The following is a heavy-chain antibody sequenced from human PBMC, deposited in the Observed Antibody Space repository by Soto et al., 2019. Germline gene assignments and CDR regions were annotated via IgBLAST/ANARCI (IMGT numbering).Heavy chain of an antibody. J-gene: IGHJ4*02. D-gene: IGHD1-1*01. CDR2: IFQSGSP. V-gene: IGHV4-30-2*01. CDR3: ARDRNGLGGIDY. Sequence: QLQLQESGSGLVKPSQTLSLTCAVSGGSITSGGFSWSWIRQPPGKGLEWIGYIFQSGSPSYTPSLKSRVTISVERSKNQFFLRLSSVTAADTALYFCARDRNGLGGIDYWGQGTLVTVSS. CDR1: GGSITSGGFS.